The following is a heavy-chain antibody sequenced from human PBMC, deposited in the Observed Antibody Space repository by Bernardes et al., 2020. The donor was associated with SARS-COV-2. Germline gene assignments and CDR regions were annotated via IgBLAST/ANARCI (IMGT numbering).Heavy chain of an antibody. V-gene: IGHV3-7*03. CDR2: IKQDGSEK. CDR3: AKERTPITVTTVFDY. Sequence: GGSLRLSCAASGFTFSSYWMSWVRQAPGKGLEWVANIKQDGSEKYYVDSVKGRFTISRDNSKNILYLQMNSLRAEDTAIYYCAKERTPITVTTVFDYWGQGTLVTVSS. CDR1: GFTFSSYW. D-gene: IGHD4-4*01. J-gene: IGHJ4*02.